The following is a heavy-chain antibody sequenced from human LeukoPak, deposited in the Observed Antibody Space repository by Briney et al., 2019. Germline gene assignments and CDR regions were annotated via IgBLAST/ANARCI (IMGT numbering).Heavy chain of an antibody. D-gene: IGHD5-24*01. CDR2: IKQDGSEK. V-gene: IGHV3-7*01. Sequence: GGSLSLSCAVSGFTFSIFWMSWVRHAPEEGLGWVANIKQDGSEKYYVDSVKGRFTISRDNAKNSLYLQMNSLRAEDTAVYYCARDLGQRWPQFGYFDYWGQGTLVTVSS. J-gene: IGHJ4*02. CDR1: GFTFSIFW. CDR3: ARDLGQRWPQFGYFDY.